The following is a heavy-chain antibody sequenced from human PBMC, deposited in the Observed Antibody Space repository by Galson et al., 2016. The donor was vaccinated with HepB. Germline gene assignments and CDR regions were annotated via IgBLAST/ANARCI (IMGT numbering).Heavy chain of an antibody. V-gene: IGHV3-23*01. CDR3: AQVEGTVDY. CDR1: GFILAAYE. CDR2: IDGSGGTT. D-gene: IGHD1-1*01. J-gene: IGHJ4*02. Sequence: SLRLSCATSGFILAAYEMAWVRQAPGKGPEWVADIDGSGGTTHYIDSVRGRFIISRDNSKNTLYLQMNSLRVEDTATYYWAQVEGTVDYWGRGTGVIVSS.